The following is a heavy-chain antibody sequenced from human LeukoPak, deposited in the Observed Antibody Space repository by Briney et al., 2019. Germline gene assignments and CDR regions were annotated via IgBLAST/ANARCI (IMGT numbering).Heavy chain of an antibody. Sequence: APSVKVSCKPSAGTFSSYATSWVRHAPEQGLEWMGGIIPIFGTANYAQKFQGRVTITADESTSTAYMELSSLRSEDTAVYYCARELIGTAAGTAKDWFDPWGQGTLVTVSS. D-gene: IGHD6-13*01. CDR2: IIPIFGTA. CDR3: ARELIGTAAGTAKDWFDP. J-gene: IGHJ5*02. CDR1: AGTFSSYA. V-gene: IGHV1-69*01.